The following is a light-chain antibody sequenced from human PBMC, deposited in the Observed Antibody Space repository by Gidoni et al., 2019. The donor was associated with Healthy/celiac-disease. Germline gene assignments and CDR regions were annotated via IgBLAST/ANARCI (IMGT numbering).Light chain of an antibody. CDR1: SSDVGSYNR. J-gene: IGLJ1*01. Sequence: QSALTQPPSVSGSPGQSVTISCTGTSSDVGSYNRVSWYQQPPGTAPKLMIYEVSNRPSGVPDRFSGSKSGKTASLTISGLQAEDEADYYCSSYTSSSTSYVFGTGTKVTVL. CDR3: SSYTSSSTSYV. V-gene: IGLV2-18*02. CDR2: EVS.